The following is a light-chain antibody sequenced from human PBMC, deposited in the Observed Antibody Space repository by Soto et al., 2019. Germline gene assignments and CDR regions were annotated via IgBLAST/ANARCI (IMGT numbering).Light chain of an antibody. CDR2: GAS. CDR3: QQYGSSGRT. Sequence: IVLTQSPGTLSLSPGERATLSCRASQTVRNNYLAWYQQKPGQAPRLLIYGASSRATGIPDRFSGSGSGTDFTLTISRLEPEDFAVYYCQQYGSSGRTFGQGTKVDI. J-gene: IGKJ1*01. V-gene: IGKV3-20*01. CDR1: QTVRNNY.